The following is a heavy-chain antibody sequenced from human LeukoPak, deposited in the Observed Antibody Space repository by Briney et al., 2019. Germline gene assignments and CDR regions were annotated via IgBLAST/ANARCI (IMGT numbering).Heavy chain of an antibody. D-gene: IGHD1-26*01. J-gene: IGHJ5*01. CDR3: ARHWFRGSHYARYDS. V-gene: IGHV4-39*01. CDR2: IFYSGNT. Sequence: TSETLSLACTVSGASISSSSYYWDWLRQPPGKGLEWIGSIFYSGNTYFNPSLKSRVSISVDTSKNQSSLRLTSVTAADTAVFCARHWFRGSHYARYDSWGQGTLVTDSS. CDR1: GASISSSSYY.